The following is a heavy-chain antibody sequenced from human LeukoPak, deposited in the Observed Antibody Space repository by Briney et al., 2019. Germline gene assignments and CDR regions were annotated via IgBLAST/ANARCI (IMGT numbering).Heavy chain of an antibody. D-gene: IGHD3-10*02. V-gene: IGHV3-7*03. CDR1: GGSFSGDY. CDR3: ARHVLHAFDI. CDR2: INQGGGQK. Sequence: PSETLSLTCAVYGGSFSGDYWRWIRQPPGKGLEWVANINQGGGQKYYVDSLKGRFTISRDNAKNSLYLQMNSLRAEDTAVYYCARHVLHAFDIWGQGTVVTVSS. J-gene: IGHJ3*02.